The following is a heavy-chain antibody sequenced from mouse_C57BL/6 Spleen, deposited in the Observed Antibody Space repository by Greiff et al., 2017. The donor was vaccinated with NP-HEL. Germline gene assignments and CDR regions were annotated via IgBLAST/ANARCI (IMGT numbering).Heavy chain of an antibody. V-gene: IGHV1-55*01. CDR1: GYTFTSYW. CDR3: ARSNYYGYYAMDY. CDR2: IYPGSGST. J-gene: IGHJ4*01. Sequence: QVQLQQSGAELVKPGASVKMSCKASGYTFTSYWITWVKQRPGQGLEWIGDIYPGSGSTNYNEKFKSKATLTVDTSSSTAYMQLSSLTSEDSAVYYCARSNYYGYYAMDYWGQGTSVTVSS. D-gene: IGHD1-2*01.